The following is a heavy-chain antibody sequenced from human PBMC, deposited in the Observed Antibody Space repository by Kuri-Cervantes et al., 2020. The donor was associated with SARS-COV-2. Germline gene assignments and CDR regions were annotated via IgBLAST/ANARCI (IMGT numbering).Heavy chain of an antibody. Sequence: GGSLRLSCAASGFTFSSYAMSWVRQAPGKGLEWDSSISSSSSYIYYADSVKGRFTISRDNAKNSLYLQMNSLRAEDTAVYYCARDYCSSTSCDNDAFDIWGQGTMVTVSS. CDR1: GFTFSSYA. D-gene: IGHD2-2*02. J-gene: IGHJ3*02. CDR3: ARDYCSSTSCDNDAFDI. CDR2: ISSSSSYI. V-gene: IGHV3-21*01.